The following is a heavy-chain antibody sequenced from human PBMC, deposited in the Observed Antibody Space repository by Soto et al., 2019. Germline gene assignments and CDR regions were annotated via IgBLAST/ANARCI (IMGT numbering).Heavy chain of an antibody. J-gene: IGHJ3*02. CDR1: GFPFSSHA. V-gene: IGHV3-23*01. CDR3: VKVRVTLIVVARGGDAFDI. Sequence: GVSMSLPCSASGFPFSSHAMSWVSPAPGKGLEWVSGISGSGGSTYYADSVKGRFTISRDNSRNTLFLQMNSLRAEDTAVYYCVKVRVTLIVVARGGDAFDIWGQGTMVTV. CDR2: ISGSGGST. D-gene: IGHD3-22*01.